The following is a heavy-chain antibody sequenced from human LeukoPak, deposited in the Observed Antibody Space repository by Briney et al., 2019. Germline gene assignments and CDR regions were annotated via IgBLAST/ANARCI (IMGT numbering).Heavy chain of an antibody. CDR3: ASPREEDTARRVPRGYYYMDV. V-gene: IGHV7-4-1*02. Sequence: ASVKVSCKASGYTFTSYAMNWVRQAPGQGLEWMGWINTNTGNPAYAQGFTGRFVFSLDTSVSTAYLQISSLKAEDTAVYYCASPREEDTARRVPRGYYYMDVWGKGTTVTVSS. D-gene: IGHD5-18*01. CDR2: INTNTGNP. J-gene: IGHJ6*03. CDR1: GYTFTSYA.